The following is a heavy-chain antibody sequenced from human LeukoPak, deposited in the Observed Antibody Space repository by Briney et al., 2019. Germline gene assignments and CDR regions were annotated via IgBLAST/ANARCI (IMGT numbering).Heavy chain of an antibody. V-gene: IGHV3-7*01. CDR1: GFTFSSYW. CDR3: ARDLGVRYYGSGSYYGPHDY. D-gene: IGHD3-10*01. CDR2: IKQDGSEK. J-gene: IGHJ4*02. Sequence: GGSLRLSCAASGFTFSSYWMSWVRQAPGKGLEWVANIKQDGSEKYYVDSVKGRFTISRDNAKNSLYLQMNSLRAEDTAVYYCARDLGVRYYGSGSYYGPHDYWGQGTLVTVSS.